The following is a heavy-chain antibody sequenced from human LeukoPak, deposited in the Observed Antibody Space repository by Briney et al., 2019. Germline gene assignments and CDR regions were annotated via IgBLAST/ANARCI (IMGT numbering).Heavy chain of an antibody. CDR3: ARGYNWNDAFFDY. Sequence: GSLRLSCAASGFTFSSYDMHWVRQATGKGLGWVSAIDTAGDTYYPGSVKGRFTISRENAKNSLYLQMNNLRAEDTAVYYCARGYNWNDAFFDYWGQGTLVTVSS. V-gene: IGHV3-13*01. D-gene: IGHD1-1*01. CDR2: IDTAGDT. J-gene: IGHJ4*02. CDR1: GFTFSSYD.